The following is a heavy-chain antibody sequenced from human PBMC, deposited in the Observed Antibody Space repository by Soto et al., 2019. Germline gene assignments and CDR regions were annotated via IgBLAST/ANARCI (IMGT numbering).Heavy chain of an antibody. Sequence: EVQVLESGGGLVQPGGSLRLSCAVSGFTFSNYAMSWVRQAPGKGLECVSAITGSGGTTSYADSVKGRFTISRDNSKNTLYLQMNSLRAEDTAVYYCARDPSRSSSLGWFDPWGQGALVTVSS. J-gene: IGHJ5*02. CDR2: ITGSGGTT. CDR1: GFTFSNYA. D-gene: IGHD6-6*01. CDR3: ARDPSRSSSLGWFDP. V-gene: IGHV3-23*01.